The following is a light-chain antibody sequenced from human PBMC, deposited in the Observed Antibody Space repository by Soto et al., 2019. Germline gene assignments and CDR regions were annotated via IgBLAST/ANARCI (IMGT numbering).Light chain of an antibody. V-gene: IGLV4-69*01. CDR2: VNSDGTH. CDR1: SGHTNYA. J-gene: IGLJ2*01. Sequence: QLVLTQSPSASASLGASVKLTCTLDSGHTNYAIAWHQQQPKKGPRYLMKVNSDGTHIKGDGIPDRFSGSSSGAERYLTISSLQSEDEADYYCQTWGTVNPVIFGGGTKLTVL. CDR3: QTWGTVNPVI.